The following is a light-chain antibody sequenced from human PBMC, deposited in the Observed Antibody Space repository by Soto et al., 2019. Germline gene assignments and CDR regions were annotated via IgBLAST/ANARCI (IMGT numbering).Light chain of an antibody. CDR2: GAS. Sequence: EIVLTQSPGTLSLSPGERATLSCRASQSVSSSYLAWYQQKPGQAPSLLIYGASSRATGIPDRFSGSGSGTDFTLTISRLEPEDFAAYYWQQYCSSPETFGPGTKVDIK. CDR1: QSVSSSY. V-gene: IGKV3-20*01. CDR3: QQYCSSPET. J-gene: IGKJ3*01.